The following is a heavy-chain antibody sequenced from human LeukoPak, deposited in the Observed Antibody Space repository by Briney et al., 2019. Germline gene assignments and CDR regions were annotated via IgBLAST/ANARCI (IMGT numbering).Heavy chain of an antibody. CDR1: GFTFSDYY. Sequence: PGGSLRLSCAASGFTFSDYYMSWVRQAPGKGLEWVSYISSSGSTINYADSVKGRFTISRDNAKNSLYLQMNRLRDEDTAVYYCARDSSGWYHWFDPWGQGTLVTVSS. CDR3: ARDSSGWYHWFDP. D-gene: IGHD6-19*01. J-gene: IGHJ5*02. V-gene: IGHV3-11*04. CDR2: ISSSGSTI.